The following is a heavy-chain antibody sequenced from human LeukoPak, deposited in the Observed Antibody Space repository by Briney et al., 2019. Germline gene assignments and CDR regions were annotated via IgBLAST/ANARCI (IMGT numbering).Heavy chain of an antibody. D-gene: IGHD1-26*01. CDR2: IYYSGST. CDR1: GGSIGSDY. Sequence: PSETLSLTCTVSGGSIGSDYWSWIRQPPGKGLEWIGYIYYSGSTNYNPALKSRVTISVDTSKNQFSLKLSSVTAADTAVYYCARQRGRWDSFDYWGQGTLVTVSS. V-gene: IGHV4-59*08. CDR3: ARQRGRWDSFDY. J-gene: IGHJ4*02.